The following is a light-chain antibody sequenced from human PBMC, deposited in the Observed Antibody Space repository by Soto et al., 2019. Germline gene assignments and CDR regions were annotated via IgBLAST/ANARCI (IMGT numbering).Light chain of an antibody. Sequence: DIVMTQSPDSLIVSLGERATINCKSSQSVLYSSNNKNFLAWYQQKPGQPPKLLIYWASTRESGVPDRFSGSGSGTDFTLTISRLQAEDVAVYYCQQYYSTPLTFGGGTKVDIK. CDR2: WAS. CDR1: QSVLYSSNNKNF. V-gene: IGKV4-1*01. J-gene: IGKJ4*01. CDR3: QQYYSTPLT.